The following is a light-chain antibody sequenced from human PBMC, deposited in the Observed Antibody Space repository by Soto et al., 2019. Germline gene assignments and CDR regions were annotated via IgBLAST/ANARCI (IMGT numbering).Light chain of an antibody. CDR1: QGISSW. CDR2: AAS. CDR3: QQYNSYSRT. J-gene: IGKJ1*01. V-gene: IGKV1D-16*01. Sequence: DIQITRSPSSVSASVGDRVSITCRASQGISSWLAWYQQKPGKAPKILIYAASSLPSGVPSRFRGSGSGTEFTLTISRLQPDDFSTYYCQQYNSYSRTFGQGTKVDIK.